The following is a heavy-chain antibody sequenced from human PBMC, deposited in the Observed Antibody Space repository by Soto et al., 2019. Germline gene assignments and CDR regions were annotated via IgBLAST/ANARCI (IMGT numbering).Heavy chain of an antibody. CDR3: GHRPIVGAAM. D-gene: IGHD1-26*01. CDR2: IYHTGST. J-gene: IGHJ4*02. CDR1: GGSISNSNW. V-gene: IGHV4-4*02. Sequence: QVQLQESGPGLVKPSGTLSLTCGVFGGSISNSNWWTWVRQPPGKGLEWIGEIYHTGSTNYNSSLMGRVTISLDKPNDRFSRKLGSVTAGDTAVYYCGHRPIVGAAMGGQGTLVTVSS.